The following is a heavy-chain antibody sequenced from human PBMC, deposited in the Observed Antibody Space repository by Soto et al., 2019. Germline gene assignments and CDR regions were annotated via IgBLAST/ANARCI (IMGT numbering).Heavy chain of an antibody. CDR2: INPSGGST. Sequence: ASVKVSCKASGYTFTSYYMHWVRQAPGQGLEWMGIINPSGGSTSYAQKFQGRVTMTRDTSTSTVYMELSSLRSEDTAVYYCAREEACSGGSCTYYYYGMDVWGQGTMVTVSS. CDR3: AREEACSGGSCTYYYYGMDV. V-gene: IGHV1-46*01. J-gene: IGHJ6*02. D-gene: IGHD2-15*01. CDR1: GYTFTSYY.